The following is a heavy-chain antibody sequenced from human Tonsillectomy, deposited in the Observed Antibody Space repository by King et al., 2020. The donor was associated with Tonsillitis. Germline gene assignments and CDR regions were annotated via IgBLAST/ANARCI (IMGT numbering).Heavy chain of an antibody. J-gene: IGHJ5*02. CDR2: IIPIFGTS. V-gene: IGHV1-69*15. CDR1: GGPFSTYA. CDR3: ARDGEPMAQRRNWFDP. Sequence: QLVQSGAEVKKPGSSVKVSCKTSGGPFSTYATSWVRQAPGQGLEWMGSIIPIFGTSNYAQRFQGRVTITADESTSTAYMELSSLTYEDTAVYYCARDGEPMAQRRNWFDPWGQGTLVTVSS. D-gene: IGHD3-10*01.